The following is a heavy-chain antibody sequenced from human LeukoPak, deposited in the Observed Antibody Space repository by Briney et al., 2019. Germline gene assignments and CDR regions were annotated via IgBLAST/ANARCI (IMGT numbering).Heavy chain of an antibody. V-gene: IGHV1-18*01. D-gene: IGHD3-22*01. Sequence: EASVKVSCKASGYTFTSYGISWVRQAPGQGLEWVGWISAYNGNTNYAQKLQGRVTMTTDTSTSTAYMEMRSLRSDDTAVYYCARAPNDNDSSGYLFDYWGEGTLVTVSS. CDR2: ISAYNGNT. CDR3: ARAPNDNDSSGYLFDY. J-gene: IGHJ4*02. CDR1: GYTFTSYG.